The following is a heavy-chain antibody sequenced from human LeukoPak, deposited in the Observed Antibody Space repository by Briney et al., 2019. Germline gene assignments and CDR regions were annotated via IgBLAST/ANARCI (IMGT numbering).Heavy chain of an antibody. CDR3: ARVWFGELSAFDP. V-gene: IGHV4-4*09. CDR1: GGSISSYY. D-gene: IGHD3-10*01. Sequence: PSETLSLTCTVSGGSISSYYWSWIRQPPGKGLEWIGYIYTSGSTNYNPSLKSRVTISVDTSKNQFSLKLSSVTAADTAVYYCARVWFGELSAFDPWGQGTLVTVSS. CDR2: IYTSGST. J-gene: IGHJ5*02.